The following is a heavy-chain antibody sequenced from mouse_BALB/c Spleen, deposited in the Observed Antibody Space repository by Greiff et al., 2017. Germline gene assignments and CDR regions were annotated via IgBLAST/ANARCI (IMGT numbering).Heavy chain of an antibody. V-gene: IGHV5-6-5*01. CDR3: ARKGYYGSSFYWYFDV. Sequence: DVMLVESGGGLVKPGGSLKLSCAASGFTFSSYAMSWVRQTPEKRLEWVASISSGGSTYYPDSVKGRFTISRDNARNILYLQMSSLRSEDTAMYYCARKGYYGSSFYWYFDVWGAGTTVTVSS. J-gene: IGHJ1*01. CDR1: GFTFSSYA. CDR2: ISSGGST. D-gene: IGHD1-1*01.